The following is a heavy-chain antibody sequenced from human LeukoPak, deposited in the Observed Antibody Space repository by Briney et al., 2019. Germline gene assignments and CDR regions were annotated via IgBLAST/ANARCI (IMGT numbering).Heavy chain of an antibody. D-gene: IGHD6-6*01. J-gene: IGHJ6*04. Sequence: PSATLSLTCTVAGGSVTSGSYYCSWIRQPPAKGLEWIGYIYYSESTNYNPSLKSRVTISVDTSKNQFSLKLSSVTAADTAVYYCARDVKEATPRPDHYYYYYGMDVWGKGTTVTVSS. CDR2: IYYSEST. CDR3: ARDVKEATPRPDHYYYYYGMDV. CDR1: GGSVTSGSYY. V-gene: IGHV4-61*01.